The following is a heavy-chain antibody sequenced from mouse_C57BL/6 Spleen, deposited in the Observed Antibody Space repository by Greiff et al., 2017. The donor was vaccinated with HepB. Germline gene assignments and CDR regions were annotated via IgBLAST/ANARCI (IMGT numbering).Heavy chain of an antibody. Sequence: VKLQESGAELVRPGASVTLSCKASGYTFTDYEMHWVKQTPVHGLEWIGAIDPETGGTAYNQKFKGKAILTADKSSSTAYMELRSLTSEDSAVYYCTFFIKGYWGQGTTLTVSS. D-gene: IGHD1-1*01. CDR2: IDPETGGT. CDR3: TFFIKGY. V-gene: IGHV1-15*01. CDR1: GYTFTDYE. J-gene: IGHJ2*01.